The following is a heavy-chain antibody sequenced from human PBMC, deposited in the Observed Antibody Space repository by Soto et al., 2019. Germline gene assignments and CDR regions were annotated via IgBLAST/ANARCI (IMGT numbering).Heavy chain of an antibody. CDR2: TLYRSTWYN. CDR1: GDSVSSNIAA. CDR3: AGETTTVRGIINHFDY. Sequence: SQTLSLTCDISGDSVSSNIAAWNWIRQSPSRGLEWLGRTLYRSTWYNDYAVSVRSRITINPDTSKNQFSLQLNSVTPEDTAVYYCAGETTTVRGIINHFDYWGQGTLVTVSS. D-gene: IGHD3-10*01. J-gene: IGHJ4*02. V-gene: IGHV6-1*01.